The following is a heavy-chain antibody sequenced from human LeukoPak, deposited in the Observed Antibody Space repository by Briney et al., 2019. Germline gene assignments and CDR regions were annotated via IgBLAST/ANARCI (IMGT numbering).Heavy chain of an antibody. D-gene: IGHD5-18*01. CDR1: GGSFSGYY. J-gene: IGHJ4*02. Sequence: SETLSLTCAVYGGSFSGYYWSWIRQPPGKGREWIGEINHSGSTNYNPSLKSRVTISADTTKNQSPLKLSSVTAADTAVHYCARERIQLWYFDYWGQGTLVTVSS. CDR2: INHSGST. V-gene: IGHV4-34*01. CDR3: ARERIQLWYFDY.